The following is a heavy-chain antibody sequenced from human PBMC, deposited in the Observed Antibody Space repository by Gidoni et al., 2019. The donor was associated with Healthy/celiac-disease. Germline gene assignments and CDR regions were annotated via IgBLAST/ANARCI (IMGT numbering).Heavy chain of an antibody. CDR1: GGSISSSSYY. J-gene: IGHJ5*02. CDR3: ARDSPIWFGARWFDP. Sequence: QLQLQESGPGLVKPSETLSLTCTVSGGSISSSSYYWGWIRQPPGKGLEWIGSIYYSGSTYYNPSLKSRVTISVDTSKNQFSLKLSSVTAADTAVYYCARDSPIWFGARWFDPWGQGTLVTVSS. V-gene: IGHV4-39*07. D-gene: IGHD3-10*01. CDR2: IYYSGST.